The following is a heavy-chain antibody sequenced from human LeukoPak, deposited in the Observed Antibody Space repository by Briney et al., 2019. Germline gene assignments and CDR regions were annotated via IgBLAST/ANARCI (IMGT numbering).Heavy chain of an antibody. Sequence: ASVKVSCKASGYTFTSYGITWMREAPGQGLEWMGWISPYNGNTNYAQKFQGRVTMTTDTSTSTAYMELRSLRSDDTAVYYCARDSGFYYYDSSGYYPGAFDIWGQGTMVTVSS. D-gene: IGHD3-22*01. V-gene: IGHV1-18*01. CDR1: GYTFTSYG. CDR2: ISPYNGNT. CDR3: ARDSGFYYYDSSGYYPGAFDI. J-gene: IGHJ3*02.